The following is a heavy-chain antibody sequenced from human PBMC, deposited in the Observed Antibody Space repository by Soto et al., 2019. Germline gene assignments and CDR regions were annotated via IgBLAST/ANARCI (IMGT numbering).Heavy chain of an antibody. V-gene: IGHV3-7*01. Sequence: GESLKISCAASGFTFSSHWMSWVRQAPGKGLEWVANIKPDGSEKWYVDSVKGRFTISRDNAKNSLYLQMNSLRAEDTAVYYCAKDLYYGGNTNLYYYYYGMDVWGQGTTVTVSS. J-gene: IGHJ6*02. CDR2: IKPDGSEK. CDR3: AKDLYYGGNTNLYYYYYGMDV. D-gene: IGHD4-17*01. CDR1: GFTFSSHW.